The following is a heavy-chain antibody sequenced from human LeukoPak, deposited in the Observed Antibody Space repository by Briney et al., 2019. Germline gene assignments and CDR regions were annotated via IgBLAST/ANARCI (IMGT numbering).Heavy chain of an antibody. CDR1: GFAFSDYW. Sequence: TGGSLRLSCAASGFAFSDYWMNWVRQAPGKGLEWVAHINQDGSKEHYMDSVKARFTISRDNAKNSLSLQMNSLRAEDTAVYYCVRDGGVSGYDLLDYWGQGTLVTVSS. D-gene: IGHD5-12*01. CDR3: VRDGGVSGYDLLDY. CDR2: INQDGSKE. J-gene: IGHJ4*02. V-gene: IGHV3-7*01.